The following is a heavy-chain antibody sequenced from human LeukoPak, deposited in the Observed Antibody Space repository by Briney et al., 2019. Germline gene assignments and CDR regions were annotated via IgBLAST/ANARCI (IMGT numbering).Heavy chain of an antibody. D-gene: IGHD5-24*01. CDR2: IYYSGST. Sequence: PSETLSLTCTVSGGSISSYYWSWIRQPPGKGLEWIGYIYYSGSTNYNPSLKSRVTISVDTSKNQFSLKLSSVTAADTAVYYRARVRDGYNFGFDYWGQGTLVTVSS. CDR3: ARVRDGYNFGFDY. CDR1: GGSISSYY. J-gene: IGHJ4*02. V-gene: IGHV4-59*01.